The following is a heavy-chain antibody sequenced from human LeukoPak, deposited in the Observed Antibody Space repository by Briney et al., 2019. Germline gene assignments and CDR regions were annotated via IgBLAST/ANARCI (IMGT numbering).Heavy chain of an antibody. Sequence: PSETLSLTCTVFGGSISSYYWSWIRQPPGEGLEWIGYIYYSGSTNYNPSLRRRVTISVDTSKDQFSLKLRSVTAADTAVYYCARDYGPSRGFDYWGQGTLVTVSS. CDR2: IYYSGST. J-gene: IGHJ4*02. CDR1: GGSISSYY. D-gene: IGHD3-10*01. V-gene: IGHV4-59*01. CDR3: ARDYGPSRGFDY.